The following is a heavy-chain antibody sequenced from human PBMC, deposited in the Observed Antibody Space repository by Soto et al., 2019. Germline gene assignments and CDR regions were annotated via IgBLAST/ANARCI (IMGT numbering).Heavy chain of an antibody. CDR3: ARGSAVTTLNWFDP. D-gene: IGHD4-4*01. J-gene: IGHJ5*02. CDR2: INHSGST. CDR1: GGSFSGYY. V-gene: IGHV4-34*01. Sequence: SETLSLTCAVYGGSFSGYYWSWIRQPPGKGLEWIGEINHSGSTNYNPSLKSRVTISVDTSKNQFSLKLSSVTAADTAVYYCARGSAVTTLNWFDPWGQGTLVTVSS.